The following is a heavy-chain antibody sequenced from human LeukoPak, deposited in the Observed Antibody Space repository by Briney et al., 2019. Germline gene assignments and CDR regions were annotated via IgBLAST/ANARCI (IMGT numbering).Heavy chain of an antibody. Sequence: GGSLRLSCAASGFTFSSYSMNWVRQAPGKGLEWVSSISSSSSYIYYADSVKGRFTISRDNAKNSLYLQMNSLRAEDTAVYYCARVGANGDYFDYWGQGTLVTVSS. CDR3: ARVGANGDYFDY. J-gene: IGHJ4*02. V-gene: IGHV3-21*04. D-gene: IGHD5-12*01. CDR2: ISSSSSYI. CDR1: GFTFSSYS.